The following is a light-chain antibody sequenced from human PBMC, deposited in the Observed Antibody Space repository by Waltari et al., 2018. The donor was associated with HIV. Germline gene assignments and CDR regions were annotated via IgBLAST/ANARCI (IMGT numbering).Light chain of an antibody. J-gene: IGKJ4*01. Sequence: EIVLTQSPGTLSLSPGDGATLSCWASQSVTNKYLAWYQQKPGQAPRLLIYGASIRATDIPDRFSGSGSGTDFTFTISRLEPKDFAVYFCQQYGTSPLTFGGGTKVEIK. V-gene: IGKV3-20*01. CDR3: QQYGTSPLT. CDR1: QSVTNKY. CDR2: GAS.